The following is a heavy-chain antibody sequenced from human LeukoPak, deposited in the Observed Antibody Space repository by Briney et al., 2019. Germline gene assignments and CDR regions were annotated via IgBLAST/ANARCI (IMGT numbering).Heavy chain of an antibody. CDR1: GGSIGTYY. J-gene: IGHJ4*02. CDR2: VYDSGST. Sequence: SETLSLTCTVSGGSIGTYYWSWIRQPPGKGLEWIGYVYDSGSTTYNPSLKSRVTISVDTSKSQFSLKLSSVTAADTGVYYCAGEHAGGYRFDYWGQGTLVTVSS. CDR3: AGEHAGGYRFDY. V-gene: IGHV4-59*01. D-gene: IGHD2-8*02.